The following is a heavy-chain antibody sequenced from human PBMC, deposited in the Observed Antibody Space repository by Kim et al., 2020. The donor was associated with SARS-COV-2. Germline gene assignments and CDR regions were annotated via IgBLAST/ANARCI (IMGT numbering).Heavy chain of an antibody. V-gene: IGHV3-23*01. D-gene: IGHD2-8*01. CDR2: INSASTT. J-gene: IGHJ4*02. CDR3: ARWSLHYLDY. Sequence: GGSLRLSCAASGFAFNSFAMTWVRQAPGKGLEWVSGINSASTTYYADSVKGRFTVSRDGSKNTLYLQMNNLRAEDTALYYCARWSLHYLDYWGQGTLLTVSS. CDR1: GFAFNSFA.